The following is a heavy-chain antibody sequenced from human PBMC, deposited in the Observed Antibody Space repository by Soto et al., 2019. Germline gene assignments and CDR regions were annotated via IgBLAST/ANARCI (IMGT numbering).Heavy chain of an antibody. Sequence: EVQLVESGGGLVQPGGSLRLSCAASGFTFSDHYMDWVRQAPGKGLEWVGRIRNKANSYTTEYAASVKGRFAISRDDSKNSLNLQMNSLKTEDTAVYYCARSTVTVTPYYSDYWGQGTLVTVSA. D-gene: IGHD4-17*01. CDR2: IRNKANSYTT. CDR3: ARSTVTVTPYYSDY. CDR1: GFTFSDHY. J-gene: IGHJ4*02. V-gene: IGHV3-72*01.